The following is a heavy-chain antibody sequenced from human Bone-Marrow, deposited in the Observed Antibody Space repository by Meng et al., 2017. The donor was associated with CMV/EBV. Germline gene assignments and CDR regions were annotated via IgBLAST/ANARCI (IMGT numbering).Heavy chain of an antibody. V-gene: IGHV4-34*01. J-gene: IGHJ4*02. CDR1: GGSFSGYY. CDR2: INHSGST. CDR3: ARVDLAVAGTLDY. Sequence: ETLSLTCAVYGGSFSGYYWSWIRQPPGKGLEWIGEINHSGSTNYNPSLKSRVTISVDTSKNQFSLKLSSVTAADTAVYYCARVDLAVAGTLDYWGQGTLVTVSS. D-gene: IGHD6-19*01.